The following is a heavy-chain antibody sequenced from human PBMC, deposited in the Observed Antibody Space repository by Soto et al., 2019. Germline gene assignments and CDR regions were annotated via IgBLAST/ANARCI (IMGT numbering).Heavy chain of an antibody. Sequence: EVQLVESGGGLVQPGGSLRLSCAASGFTFSSYSMNWVRQAPGKGLEWVSYISSSSSTIYYADSVKGRFTISRDNGQNSLFLQKDSLKARDTAVDYCARDKGRSPLDYWGQGTLVTVSS. J-gene: IGHJ4*02. V-gene: IGHV3-48*01. D-gene: IGHD2-15*01. CDR3: ARDKGRSPLDY. CDR2: ISSSSSTI. CDR1: GFTFSSYS.